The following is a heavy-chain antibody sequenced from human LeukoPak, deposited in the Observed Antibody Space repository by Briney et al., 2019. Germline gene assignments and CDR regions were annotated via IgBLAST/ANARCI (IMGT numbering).Heavy chain of an antibody. J-gene: IGHJ5*02. CDR2: IYYSGST. CDR3: TALSYYYDSSGSKRFDP. CDR1: GGSISPYY. V-gene: IGHV4-59*01. Sequence: SETLSLTCTVSGGSISPYYWSWVRQPPGKGLEWIGYIYYSGSTNYNPSLKSRVTISVDTSKNQFSLKLSSVTAADTAVYYCTALSYYYDSSGSKRFDPWGQGTLVTVSS. D-gene: IGHD3-22*01.